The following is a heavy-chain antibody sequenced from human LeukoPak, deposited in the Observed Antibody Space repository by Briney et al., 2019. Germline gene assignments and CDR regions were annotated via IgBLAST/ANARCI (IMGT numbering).Heavy chain of an antibody. J-gene: IGHJ4*02. Sequence: GGSLRLSCAASGLTFYDYAMHWVRQAPGKGLEWVSGITRNSGSIAYADSVKGRFTISRDNAKNSLYLQVNSLRSEDTALYYCAAGAGITRYWGQGTLVTVSS. CDR2: ITRNSGSI. V-gene: IGHV3-9*01. CDR1: GLTFYDYA. D-gene: IGHD3-10*01. CDR3: AAGAGITRY.